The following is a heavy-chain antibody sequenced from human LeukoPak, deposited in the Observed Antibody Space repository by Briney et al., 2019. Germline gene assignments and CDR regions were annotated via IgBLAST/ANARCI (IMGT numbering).Heavy chain of an antibody. V-gene: IGHV4-59*01. Sequence: SETLSLTCTVSGGSISSYYWSWIRQPPGKGLEWIGYIYYSGSTNYNPSLKSRVTISVDTSKNQFSLKLSSVTAADTAVYYCARGGSRWSVGSVTFDYWGQGTLVTVSS. CDR2: IYYSGST. CDR3: ARGGSRWSVGSVTFDY. J-gene: IGHJ4*02. CDR1: GGSISSYY. D-gene: IGHD1-26*01.